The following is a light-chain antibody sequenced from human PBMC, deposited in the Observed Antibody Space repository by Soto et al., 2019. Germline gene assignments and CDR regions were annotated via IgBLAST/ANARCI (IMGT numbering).Light chain of an antibody. Sequence: QSVLTQPPSASGTPGRRVVISCSGSSSNIGSNTVNWYQQLPGTAPKLLIYSNNHRPSGVPDRFSGSKSGTSASLAISGRQSDDAADYYCAAWDDSLNGYVFATGTKLTVL. V-gene: IGLV1-44*01. CDR3: AAWDDSLNGYV. CDR2: SNN. J-gene: IGLJ1*01. CDR1: SSNIGSNT.